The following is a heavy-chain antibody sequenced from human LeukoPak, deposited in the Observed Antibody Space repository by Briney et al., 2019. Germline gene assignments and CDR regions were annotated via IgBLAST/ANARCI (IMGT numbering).Heavy chain of an antibody. V-gene: IGHV3-21*01. CDR2: ISSSSSYI. D-gene: IGHD6-19*01. CDR1: GFTFSSYS. Sequence: PGVSLRLSCAASGFTFSSYSMNWVRQAPGKGLEWVSSISSSSSYIYCADSVKGRFTISRDNAKNSLYLQMNSLRAEDTAVYYCAREVGSGWLDYWGQGTLVTVSS. CDR3: AREVGSGWLDY. J-gene: IGHJ4*02.